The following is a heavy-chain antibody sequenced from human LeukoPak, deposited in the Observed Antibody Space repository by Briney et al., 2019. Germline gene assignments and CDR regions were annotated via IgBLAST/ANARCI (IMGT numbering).Heavy chain of an antibody. V-gene: IGHV3-15*01. Sequence: PGGSLRLSCAASGFTFSNVWMSWVRQAPGKGLEWIGRIQSTADDETTVYAAPVKDRFTISRDDSKNMLFLQMSSLRSDDTAVYYCAKDRLVYDHDAFDIWGQGTMVTVSS. CDR1: GFTFSNVW. CDR2: IQSTADDETT. D-gene: IGHD2-8*01. J-gene: IGHJ3*02. CDR3: AKDRLVYDHDAFDI.